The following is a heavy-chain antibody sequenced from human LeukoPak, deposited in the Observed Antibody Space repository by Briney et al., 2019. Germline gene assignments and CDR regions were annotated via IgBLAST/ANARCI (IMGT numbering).Heavy chain of an antibody. CDR3: ARDRSGWYADAFDI. V-gene: IGHV3-21*01. Sequence: GGSLRLSCAASGFTFSSYSMNWVRQAPGKGLEWVSSISSSSSYIYYADSVKGRFTISRDNAKNSLYLQMNSLRAEDTAVYYCARDRSGWYADAFDIWGQGTMVTVSS. CDR2: ISSSSSYI. J-gene: IGHJ3*02. D-gene: IGHD6-19*01. CDR1: GFTFSSYS.